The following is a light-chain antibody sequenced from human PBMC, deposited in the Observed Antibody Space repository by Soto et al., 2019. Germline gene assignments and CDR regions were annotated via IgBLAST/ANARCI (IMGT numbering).Light chain of an antibody. CDR2: DES. Sequence: DIQMTQSPSSLSASVGDRVTITCQASQDISNYLNWYQQKPGKAPKLLMYDESNLETGVPSRFSGSGTGTDFTCTNSSLQPEDIASYYCQQYDNLPLTFGGGTKVHIK. V-gene: IGKV1-33*01. J-gene: IGKJ4*01. CDR1: QDISNY. CDR3: QQYDNLPLT.